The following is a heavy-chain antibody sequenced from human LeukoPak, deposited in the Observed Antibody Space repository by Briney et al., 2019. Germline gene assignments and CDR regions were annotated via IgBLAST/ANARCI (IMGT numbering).Heavy chain of an antibody. CDR2: ISAYNGNT. D-gene: IGHD4-17*01. Sequence: ASVKVSCKASGYPFDNFGLTWVRQAPGHGLEWMGWISAYNGNTHHAQKFRNRLTLTTGTSTSTAYLELRSLKSDDTAVYYCARDRVGGDLTGESLYWGQGTLVTVSS. J-gene: IGHJ4*02. CDR3: ARDRVGGDLTGESLY. CDR1: GYPFDNFG. V-gene: IGHV1-18*01.